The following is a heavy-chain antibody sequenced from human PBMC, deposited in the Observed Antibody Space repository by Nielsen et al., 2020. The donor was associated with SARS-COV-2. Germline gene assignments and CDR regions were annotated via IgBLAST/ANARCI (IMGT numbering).Heavy chain of an antibody. Sequence: SETLSLTCTVSGGSISSYYWSWIRQPPGKGLEWIGYIYYSGSTNYNPSLKSRVTISVDTSKNQFSLKLSSVTAADTAVYYCARVWVDDYGDQYYFDYWGQGTLVTVSS. CDR1: GGSISSYY. D-gene: IGHD4-17*01. CDR3: ARVWVDDYGDQYYFDY. J-gene: IGHJ4*02. V-gene: IGHV4-59*01. CDR2: IYYSGST.